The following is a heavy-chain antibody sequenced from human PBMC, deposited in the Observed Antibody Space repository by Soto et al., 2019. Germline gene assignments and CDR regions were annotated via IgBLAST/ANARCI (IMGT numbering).Heavy chain of an antibody. CDR3: ARGSLWFGATDY. CDR1: GYTFTSYD. D-gene: IGHD3-10*01. CDR2: MNTNSGNT. J-gene: IGHJ4*02. Sequence: QVQLVQSGAELKKPGASVKVSCKASGYTFTSYDINWVRQATGQGLEWMGWMNTNSGNTDYAQKFQGRVTMTRNTSISTGYMELSSLRSEDTAVYYCARGSLWFGATDYWGQGTLVTVSS. V-gene: IGHV1-8*01.